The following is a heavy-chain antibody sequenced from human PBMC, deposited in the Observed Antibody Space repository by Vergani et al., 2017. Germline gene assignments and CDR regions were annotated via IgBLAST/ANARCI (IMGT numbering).Heavy chain of an antibody. D-gene: IGHD3-9*01. CDR2: IYYSGST. V-gene: IGHV4-39*01. CDR3: ARGWALRYFDYFDY. Sequence: QLQLQESGPGLVKPSATLSLTCSVSGASIRSSNYYWGWIRQPPGKGLEWIASIYYSGSTYYNPSLKSRVTISVDTSKNQFSLKLSSVTAADTAVYYCARGWALRYFDYFDYWGQGTLVTVSS. J-gene: IGHJ4*02. CDR1: GASIRSSNYY.